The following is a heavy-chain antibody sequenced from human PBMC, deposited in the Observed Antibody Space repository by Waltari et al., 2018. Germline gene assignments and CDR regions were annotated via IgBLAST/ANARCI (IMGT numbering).Heavy chain of an antibody. V-gene: IGHV4-4*02. J-gene: IGHJ4*02. D-gene: IGHD5-18*01. CDR3: ASLLRPGYSYGWYYFDY. Sequence: QVQLQESGPGLVKPSGTLSLTCAVSGGSISSSNWWSWVRQPPGKGLEWIGEIYHSGSTNYTPSLKSRVTISVDKSKNQFSLKLSSVTAADTAVYYCASLLRPGYSYGWYYFDYWGQGTLVTVSS. CDR2: IYHSGST. CDR1: GGSISSSNW.